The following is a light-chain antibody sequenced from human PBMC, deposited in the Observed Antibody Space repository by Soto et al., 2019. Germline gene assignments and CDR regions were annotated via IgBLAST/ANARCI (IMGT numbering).Light chain of an antibody. CDR3: ETWDSNIHWV. CDR2: LEGSGSY. V-gene: IGLV4-60*02. J-gene: IGLJ3*02. Sequence: QSVLTQSSCASASLGSSVKLTCTLSSGHSSYIIAWHQQQPGKAPRYLMKLEGSGSYNKGSGVPDRFSGSSSGADRYLTISYLQFEDEADYYCETWDSNIHWVFGGGTKVTVL. CDR1: SGHSSYI.